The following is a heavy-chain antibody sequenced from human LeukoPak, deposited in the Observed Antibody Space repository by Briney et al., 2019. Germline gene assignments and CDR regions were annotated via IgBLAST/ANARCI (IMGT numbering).Heavy chain of an antibody. V-gene: IGHV4-34*01. CDR2: INHSGST. Sequence: SETLSLTCAVYGGSFSGYYWSWIRQPPGKGLEWIGEINHSGSTNYNPSLKSRVTISVDTSKNQFSLKLSSVTAADTAAYYCARTQSISHWFDPWGQGTLVTVSS. CDR1: GGSFSGYY. CDR3: ARTQSISHWFDP. D-gene: IGHD6-19*01. J-gene: IGHJ5*02.